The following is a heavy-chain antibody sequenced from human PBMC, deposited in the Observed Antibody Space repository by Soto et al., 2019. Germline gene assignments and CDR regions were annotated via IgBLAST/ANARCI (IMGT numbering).Heavy chain of an antibody. J-gene: IGHJ4*02. Sequence: SQTLSLTCAISGDSVSSNSAAWNWIRQSPSRGLEWLGRTYYRSKWYNDYAVSVKSRLTINPDTSKNQFSLQLNSVTPEDTAVYYCARDYYDSSGYPEVFDYWGQGTLVTVSS. V-gene: IGHV6-1*01. CDR1: GDSVSSNSAA. CDR2: TYYRSKWYN. CDR3: ARDYYDSSGYPEVFDY. D-gene: IGHD3-22*01.